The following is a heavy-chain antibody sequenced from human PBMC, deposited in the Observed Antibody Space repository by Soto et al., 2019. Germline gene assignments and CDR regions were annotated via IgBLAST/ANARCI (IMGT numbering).Heavy chain of an antibody. D-gene: IGHD5-18*01. CDR2: IWYDGSNK. CDR1: GFTFSSYG. Sequence: GGSLRLSCAASGFTFSSYGMHWVRQAPGKGLEWVAVIWYDGSNKYYADSVKGRFTISRDNSKNTLYLQMNSLRAEDTAVYYCARGVRGYSYGPSSPHFDYWGQGTLVTVSS. J-gene: IGHJ4*02. V-gene: IGHV3-33*01. CDR3: ARGVRGYSYGPSSPHFDY.